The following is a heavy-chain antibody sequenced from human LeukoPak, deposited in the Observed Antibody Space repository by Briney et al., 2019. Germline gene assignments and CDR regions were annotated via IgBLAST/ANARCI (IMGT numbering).Heavy chain of an antibody. V-gene: IGHV1-2*02. D-gene: IGHD5-18*01. CDR1: GYTFTSYY. J-gene: IGHJ4*02. CDR2: INPNSGGT. CDR3: ARDRGYSYAKTFDY. Sequence: ASVKVSCKASGYTFTSYYMHWVRQAPGQGLEWMGWINPNSGGTNYAQKFQGRVTMTRDTSTSTVYMELSSLRSEDTAVYYCARDRGYSYAKTFDYWGQGTLVTVSS.